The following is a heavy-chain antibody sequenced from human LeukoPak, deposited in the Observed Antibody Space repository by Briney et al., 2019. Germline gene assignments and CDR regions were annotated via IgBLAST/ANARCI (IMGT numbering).Heavy chain of an antibody. Sequence: GGSLRLSCEASGFSFSSFAMHWVRQAPGKGLEWVSSISNSGDTTYYADAVKGRFTISRDNSKNTLYLQMNSLRAEDTAVYYCAEGGYDQDFDYWGQGTLVTVSS. V-gene: IGHV3-23*01. CDR2: ISNSGDTT. CDR1: GFSFSSFA. CDR3: AEGGYDQDFDY. D-gene: IGHD5-12*01. J-gene: IGHJ4*02.